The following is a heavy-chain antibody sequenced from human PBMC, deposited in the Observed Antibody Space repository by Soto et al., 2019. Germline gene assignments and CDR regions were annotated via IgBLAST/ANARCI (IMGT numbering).Heavy chain of an antibody. CDR1: GFTFEDYA. CDR3: AKARFYFDSSPFDS. J-gene: IGHJ4*02. V-gene: IGHV3-43D*03. CDR2: IHSDGSDR. D-gene: IGHD3-22*01. Sequence: EVQLVESGGGVVQPGGSLRLSCATSGFTFEDYAVHWVRQSSGKGLEWVSLIHSDGSDRYYADSVKGRFTISRDNSKKSLYLQMNSVRLEDTAMYYCAKARFYFDSSPFDSWGQGTQVTVSS.